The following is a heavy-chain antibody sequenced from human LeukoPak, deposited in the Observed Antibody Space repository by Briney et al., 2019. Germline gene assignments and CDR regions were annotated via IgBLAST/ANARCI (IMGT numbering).Heavy chain of an antibody. D-gene: IGHD6-6*01. J-gene: IGHJ5*02. V-gene: IGHV4-39*07. CDR1: GGSISSTSYS. Sequence: SETLSLTCTVSGGSISSTSYSCAWIRQPPGKGLEWIAIIYNSGTTYYNPSLKSRVTISVDTSKNHFSLKLTSVTAADTAVYYCATYSNSIGWFDPWGQGTLVIVSS. CDR2: IYNSGTT. CDR3: ATYSNSIGWFDP.